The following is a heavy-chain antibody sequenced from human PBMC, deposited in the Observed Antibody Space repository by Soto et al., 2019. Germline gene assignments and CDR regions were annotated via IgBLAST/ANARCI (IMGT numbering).Heavy chain of an antibody. D-gene: IGHD7-27*01. Sequence: QVQLQESGPGLVKPSETLSLTCTVSGRSINNHYWSWIRQPPGKGLEWIGYIYYTGITNYKPSLKSRVTISVDTSTSQFSLKLTSLTAADTAIYCCGRSNSYSEYWGQGTLVTVSS. CDR2: IYYTGIT. V-gene: IGHV4-59*11. CDR1: GRSINNHY. J-gene: IGHJ4*02. CDR3: GRSNSYSEY.